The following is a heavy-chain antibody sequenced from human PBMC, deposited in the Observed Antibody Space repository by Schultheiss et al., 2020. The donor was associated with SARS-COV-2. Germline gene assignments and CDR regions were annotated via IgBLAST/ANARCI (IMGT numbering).Heavy chain of an antibody. V-gene: IGHV4-38-2*02. CDR2: IYHSGST. D-gene: IGHD1-7*01. CDR3: ARVTSGTTFQH. Sequence: SETLSLTCTVSGDSISSNYWNWIRQPPGKGLEWIGSIYHSGSTYYNPSLKSRVTISVDTSKNQFSLKLRSETAADTAVYYCARVTSGTTFQHWGQGTLVTVSS. J-gene: IGHJ1*01. CDR1: GDSISSNY.